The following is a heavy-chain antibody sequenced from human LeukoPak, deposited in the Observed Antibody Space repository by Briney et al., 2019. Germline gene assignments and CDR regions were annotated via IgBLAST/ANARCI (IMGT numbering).Heavy chain of an antibody. D-gene: IGHD4-23*01. V-gene: IGHV4-31*03. J-gene: IGHJ4*02. CDR1: GGSISSGGYY. CDR2: IYYSGST. Sequence: SGTLSLTCTVSGGSISSGGYYWSWIRQHPGKGLEWIGYIYYSGSTYYNPSLKSRVTISVDTSKNQFSLKLSSVTAADTAVYYCARFEMDDYGGNSVFHYWGQGTLVTVSS. CDR3: ARFEMDDYGGNSVFHY.